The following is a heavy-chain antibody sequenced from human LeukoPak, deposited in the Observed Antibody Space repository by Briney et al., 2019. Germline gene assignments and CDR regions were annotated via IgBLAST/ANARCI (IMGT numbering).Heavy chain of an antibody. D-gene: IGHD2-15*01. J-gene: IGHJ1*01. V-gene: IGHV3-23*01. CDR2: ISNSGGDT. CDR1: GFTFSSYA. CDR3: AQQLGYCSGGTCYFTY. Sequence: GGSLRLSCAASGFTFSSYAMSWVRQAPGKGLEWVAAISNSGGDTFYSDSGKGRFTIARDNSKDTLYLQMNSLRVDDTAVYYCAQQLGYCSGGTCYFTYWGQGTLVTVSS.